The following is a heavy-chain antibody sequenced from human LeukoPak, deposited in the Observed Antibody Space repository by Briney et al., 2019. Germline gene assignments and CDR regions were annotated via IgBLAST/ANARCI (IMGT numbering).Heavy chain of an antibody. V-gene: IGHV1-69*04. CDR3: ARGTPRITIFGVGAPTPPTIDY. Sequence: GASVKVSCKASGGTFSSYAISWVRQAPGQGLEWMGRIIPILGIANYAQKFQGRVTITADKSTSTAYMELSSLRSEDTAVYYCARGTPRITIFGVGAPTPPTIDYWGQGTLVTVSS. D-gene: IGHD3-3*01. J-gene: IGHJ4*02. CDR1: GGTFSSYA. CDR2: IIPILGIA.